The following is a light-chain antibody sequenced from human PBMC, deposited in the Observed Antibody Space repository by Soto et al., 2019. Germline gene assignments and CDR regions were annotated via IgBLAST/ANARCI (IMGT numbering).Light chain of an antibody. CDR1: QSVAGD. J-gene: IGKJ4*01. V-gene: IGKV3-15*01. CDR3: QQYNKWPLT. Sequence: IVLTQSPVTLSVSPGEGATLSCRASQSVAGDLAWYQQTPGQVPRLLIYAASTRATGIPARFSGSGSGTDFTLTISSLQSEDFAVYYCQQYNKWPLTFGGGTKVEIK. CDR2: AAS.